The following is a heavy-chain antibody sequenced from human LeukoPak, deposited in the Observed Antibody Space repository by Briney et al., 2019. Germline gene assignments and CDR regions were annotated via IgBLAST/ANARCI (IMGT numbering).Heavy chain of an antibody. J-gene: IGHJ4*02. CDR2: INSDGSST. V-gene: IGHV3-74*01. Sequence: GGSLRLSCAASGFTFSDYYMSWIRQAPGKGLVWVSRINSDGSSTSYADSVKGRFTISRDNAKNTLYLQMNSLRADDTAVYYCARDPGPAGWFDYWGQGTLVTVSS. D-gene: IGHD2-2*01. CDR1: GFTFSDYY. CDR3: ARDPGPAGWFDY.